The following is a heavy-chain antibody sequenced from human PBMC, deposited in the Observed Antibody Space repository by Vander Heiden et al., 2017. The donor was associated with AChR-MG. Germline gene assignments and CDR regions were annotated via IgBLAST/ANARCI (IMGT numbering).Heavy chain of an antibody. J-gene: IGHJ5*02. CDR3: ARGLGSYSTNWFDP. CDR1: GFTFDDYA. V-gene: IGHV3-9*01. CDR2: ISWNSGSI. D-gene: IGHD3-10*01. Sequence: EVQLVESGGGLVQPGRSLRLSCAASGFTFDDYAMHWVRQAPGKGLEWVSGISWNSGSIGYADSVKGRFTISRDNAKNSLYLQMNSLRAEDTALYYCARGLGSYSTNWFDPWGQGTLVTVSS.